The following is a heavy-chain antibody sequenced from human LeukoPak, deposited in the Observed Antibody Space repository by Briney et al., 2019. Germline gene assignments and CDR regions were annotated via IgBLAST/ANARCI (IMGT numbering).Heavy chain of an antibody. CDR3: ARGRGSNYFDY. V-gene: IGHV3-23*03. J-gene: IGHJ4*02. CDR2: LYSGGNT. CDR1: GFTFSSYA. Sequence: GGSLRLSCAASGFTFSSYAMSWVRQAPGKGLEWVSVLYSGGNTYYADSVKGRFTISRDNSKNTLYLQMNSLRAEDTAVYYCARGRGSNYFDYWGQGTLVTVSS. D-gene: IGHD3-10*01.